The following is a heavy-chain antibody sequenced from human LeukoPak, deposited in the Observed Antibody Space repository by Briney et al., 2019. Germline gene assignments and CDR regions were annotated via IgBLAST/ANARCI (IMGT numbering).Heavy chain of an antibody. CDR2: IWYDGSNK. CDR1: GFTFNSYA. D-gene: IGHD3-22*01. V-gene: IGHV3-33*01. CDR3: ARDERGYYYSGVFFGAIDF. J-gene: IGHJ4*02. Sequence: PGRSLRLSCAASGFTFNSYAMHWVRQAPGKGLEWVAFIWYDGSNKYYADSVKGRFTASRDNSKNTVYLQMNSLRAEDTAVYYCARDERGYYYSGVFFGAIDFWGQGTLVTVSS.